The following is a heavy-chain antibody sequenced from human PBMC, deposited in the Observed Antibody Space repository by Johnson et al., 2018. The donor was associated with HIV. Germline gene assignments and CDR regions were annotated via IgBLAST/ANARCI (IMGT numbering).Heavy chain of an antibody. CDR3: AREGHAAFDI. CDR2: ISSNGGST. J-gene: IGHJ3*02. V-gene: IGHV3-64*01. CDR1: GFTFSTYA. Sequence: VQLVESGGGLVQPGGSLRLSCAASGFTFSTYAMHWVRQAPGKGLEYVSAISSNGGSTYYANSVKGRFTISRDNSKNTLYLQMGSLRAEDMAVYYCAREGHAAFDIWGQGTMVTVSS.